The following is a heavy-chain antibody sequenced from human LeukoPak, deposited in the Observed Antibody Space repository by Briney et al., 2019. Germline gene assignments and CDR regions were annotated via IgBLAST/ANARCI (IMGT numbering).Heavy chain of an antibody. D-gene: IGHD6-13*01. CDR3: ARVFYSSSWYYFDY. V-gene: IGHV4-4*07. Sequence: SETLSLTCTVYGGSISNYYWSWIRQPAGKGLEWIGRIYRSGSTNYNPSLKSRVTMSVDTSKNQFSLKMSSVTAADTAVYYCARVFYSSSWYYFDYWGQGTLVTVSS. J-gene: IGHJ4*02. CDR2: IYRSGST. CDR1: GGSISNYY.